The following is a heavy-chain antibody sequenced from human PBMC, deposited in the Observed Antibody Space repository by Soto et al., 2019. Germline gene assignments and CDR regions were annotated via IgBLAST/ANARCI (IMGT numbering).Heavy chain of an antibody. CDR3: ASGDLLTVQPRLLSMDV. CDR1: GYTFTSYG. J-gene: IGHJ6*02. Sequence: QVQLVQSGAEVKKPGASVKASCKASGYTFTSYGISWVRQAPGQGLEWMGWISAYNGNTNYAQKRQGRVTRTTDTPTSKASMELRILRSQATAVYYCASGDLLTVQPRLLSMDVWGQGTTVTVSS. V-gene: IGHV1-18*01. D-gene: IGHD3-10*01. CDR2: ISAYNGNT.